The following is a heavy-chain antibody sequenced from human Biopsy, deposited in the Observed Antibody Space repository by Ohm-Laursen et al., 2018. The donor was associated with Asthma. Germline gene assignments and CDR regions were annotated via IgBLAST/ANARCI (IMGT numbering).Heavy chain of an antibody. CDR2: ISWNSGSI. Sequence: PLRLSCAASGFTFDDYAMHWVRQAPGKGLEWVSGISWNSGSIGYADSVKGRFTISRDNAKNSLYLQMNSLRAEDTALYYCARVKDGYNFDYWGQGTLVTVSS. D-gene: IGHD5-24*01. CDR1: GFTFDDYA. J-gene: IGHJ4*02. CDR3: ARVKDGYNFDY. V-gene: IGHV3-9*01.